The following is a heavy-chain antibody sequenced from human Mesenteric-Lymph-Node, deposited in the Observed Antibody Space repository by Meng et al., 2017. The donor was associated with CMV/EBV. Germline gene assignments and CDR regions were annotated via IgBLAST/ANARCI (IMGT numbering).Heavy chain of an antibody. V-gene: IGHV3-7*01. Sequence: GESLKISCAASGFTFSSYWMSWVRQAPGKGLEWVANIKQDGSEKYYVDTVKGRFSIFRDISESTLYVQMNSLRVEDTGLYYCTRDKYGPGLETGMDVWGQGTTVTVSS. CDR3: TRDKYGPGLETGMDV. J-gene: IGHJ6*02. CDR1: GFTFSSYW. CDR2: IKQDGSEK. D-gene: IGHD3-10*01.